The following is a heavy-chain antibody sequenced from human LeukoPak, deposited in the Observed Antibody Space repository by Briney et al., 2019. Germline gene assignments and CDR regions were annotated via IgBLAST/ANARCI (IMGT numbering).Heavy chain of an antibody. V-gene: IGHV3-30*03. Sequence: PGGSLRLSCAASGFTFSSYGMHWVRQAPGKGLEWVAVISYDGSNKYYADSVKGRFTISRDNSKNTLYLQMSSLRAEDTAVYYCARDQAGSLLWFGEPTDYWGQGTLVTVSS. J-gene: IGHJ4*02. CDR1: GFTFSSYG. CDR2: ISYDGSNK. CDR3: ARDQAGSLLWFGEPTDY. D-gene: IGHD3-10*01.